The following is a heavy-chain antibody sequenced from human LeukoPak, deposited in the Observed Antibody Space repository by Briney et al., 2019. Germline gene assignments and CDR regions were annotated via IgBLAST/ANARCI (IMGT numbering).Heavy chain of an antibody. CDR1: GYTFTGYY. D-gene: IGHD3-22*01. Sequence: ASVKVSCKASGYTFTGYYMHWVRQAPGQGLEWMGWINPNSGGTNYAQKFQGRVTMTRDTSISTAYMELSRLRSDDTAVYYCARELPYYYDSSGYLDDYWGQGTLVTVSS. J-gene: IGHJ4*02. CDR3: ARELPYYYDSSGYLDDY. CDR2: INPNSGGT. V-gene: IGHV1-2*02.